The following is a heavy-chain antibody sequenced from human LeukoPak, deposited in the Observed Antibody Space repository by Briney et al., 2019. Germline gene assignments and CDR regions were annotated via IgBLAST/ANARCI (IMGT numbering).Heavy chain of an antibody. Sequence: SVKVSCKASGGTFSSYAISWVRQAPGQGLEWMGGIIPIFGTANYAQKFQGRVTITADESTSTAYMEPSSLRSEDMAVYYCARPRAYYYDSSGWDAFDIWGQGTMVTVSS. D-gene: IGHD3-22*01. CDR3: ARPRAYYYDSSGWDAFDI. V-gene: IGHV1-69*13. CDR1: GGTFSSYA. CDR2: IIPIFGTA. J-gene: IGHJ3*02.